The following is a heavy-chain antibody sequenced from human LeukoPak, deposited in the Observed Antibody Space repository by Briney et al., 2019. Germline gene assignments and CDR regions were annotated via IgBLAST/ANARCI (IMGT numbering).Heavy chain of an antibody. CDR1: GFTFSSCG. CDR3: AIEDGYNLRHDAFDI. CDR2: ISYDGSNK. D-gene: IGHD5-24*01. Sequence: GGSLRLSCAASGFTFSSCGMTWVRQAPGKGLEWVAVISYDGSNKYYADSVKGRFTISRDNSKNTLYLQMNSLRAEDTAVYYCAIEDGYNLRHDAFDIWGQGTMVTVSS. J-gene: IGHJ3*02. V-gene: IGHV3-30*03.